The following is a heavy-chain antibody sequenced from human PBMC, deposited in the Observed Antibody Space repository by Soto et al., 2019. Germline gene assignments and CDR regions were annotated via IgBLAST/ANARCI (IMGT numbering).Heavy chain of an antibody. V-gene: IGHV3-48*01. D-gene: IGHD5-12*01. CDR3: ARGGYSGYDDYFDY. J-gene: IGHJ4*02. CDR1: GFTFSSYS. Sequence: SLRLSCAASGFTFSSYSMNWVRQAPGKGLEWVSYISSSSSTIYYADSVKGRFTISRDNAKNSLYLQMNSLRAEDTAVYYCARGGYSGYDDYFDYWGQGTLVTVSS. CDR2: ISSSSSTI.